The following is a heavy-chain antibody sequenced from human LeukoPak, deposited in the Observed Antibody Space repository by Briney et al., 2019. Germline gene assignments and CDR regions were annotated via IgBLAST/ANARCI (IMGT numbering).Heavy chain of an antibody. CDR1: GGSVSSTSYS. CDR2: IFHSGST. J-gene: IGHJ4*02. CDR3: ARHVGYSGSYFFDY. Sequence: SETLSLTCTVSGGSVSSTSYSWGWIRQPPGKGLEWIGSIFHSGSTYYNPSLKSRVTISVDTSKNQFSLNLSSVTAADTAVFYCARHVGYSGSYFFDYWGQGILVTVSS. V-gene: IGHV4-39*01. D-gene: IGHD1-26*01.